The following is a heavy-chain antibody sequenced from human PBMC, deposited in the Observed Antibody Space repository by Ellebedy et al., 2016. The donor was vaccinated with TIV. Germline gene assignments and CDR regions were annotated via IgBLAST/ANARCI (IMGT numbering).Heavy chain of an antibody. D-gene: IGHD3-10*01. V-gene: IGHV3-66*01. Sequence: PGGSLRLSCAASGVVVTSKYITWVRQAPGKGLEWVAVIYTTGSTYYADSVRARFHTARDNSTNTFYLQINSLRAENTAVYYCATYYGSGSFSEAFDVWGQGTTVTVSS. CDR2: IYTTGST. CDR3: ATYYGSGSFSEAFDV. CDR1: GVVVTSKY. J-gene: IGHJ6*02.